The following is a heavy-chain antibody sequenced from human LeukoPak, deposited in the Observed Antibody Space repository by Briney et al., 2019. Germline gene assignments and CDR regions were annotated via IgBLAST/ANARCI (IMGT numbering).Heavy chain of an antibody. D-gene: IGHD2-8*01. J-gene: IGHJ5*02. Sequence: GESLKISCKGSGYSFTTYWIAWVRQMPGKGLEWMGIIYPGDSNTRYSPSFQGQVTISADKSINTAYLQWSSLKTSDTAMYYCARHSCTNGWFFFDPWGQGTLVTVSS. CDR3: ARHSCTNGWFFFDP. CDR1: GYSFTTYW. V-gene: IGHV5-51*01. CDR2: IYPGDSNT.